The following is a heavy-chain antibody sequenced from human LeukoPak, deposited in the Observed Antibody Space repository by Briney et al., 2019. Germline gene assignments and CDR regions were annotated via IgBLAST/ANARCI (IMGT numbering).Heavy chain of an antibody. CDR1: GFTLGSSG. Sequence: PGRSLRLSCAASGFTLGSSGMHWVRQAPGKGLEWVAVIWGDENHKYYGDSVRGRFTISRDNAKNTLYLQMDSLRVEDTAVYYCARDVGSAPFDYWGQGTLVTVSS. CDR3: ARDVGSAPFDY. CDR2: IWGDENHK. V-gene: IGHV3-33*01. J-gene: IGHJ4*02. D-gene: IGHD6-25*01.